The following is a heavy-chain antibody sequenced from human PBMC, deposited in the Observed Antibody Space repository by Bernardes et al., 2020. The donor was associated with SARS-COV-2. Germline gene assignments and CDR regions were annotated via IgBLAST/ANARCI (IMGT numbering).Heavy chain of an antibody. D-gene: IGHD5-18*01. J-gene: IGHJ4*02. CDR3: ARDPSEGGRYSYEFDY. V-gene: IGHV4-59*01. Sequence: SETLSLTCTVSGGSISSYYWSWIRQPPGKGLEWIGYIYHSGSTNYNPSLKSRVTISVDTSKNQFSLKLSSVTAADTAVYYCARDPSEGGRYSYEFDYWGQGTLVTVSS. CDR2: IYHSGST. CDR1: GGSISSYY.